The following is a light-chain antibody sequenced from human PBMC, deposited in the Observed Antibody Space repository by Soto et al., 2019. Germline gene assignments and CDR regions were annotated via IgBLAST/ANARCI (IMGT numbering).Light chain of an antibody. Sequence: QSALTQPASVSGSPGQSITIPCTGTSSDVGGYNYVSWYQQHPGKAPKLMIYEVSNRPTGVSNRFSGSKSGNTASLTISGLQAEDEADYYCSSYTSSSTRVFGTGTKV. CDR1: SSDVGGYNY. CDR2: EVS. CDR3: SSYTSSSTRV. V-gene: IGLV2-14*01. J-gene: IGLJ1*01.